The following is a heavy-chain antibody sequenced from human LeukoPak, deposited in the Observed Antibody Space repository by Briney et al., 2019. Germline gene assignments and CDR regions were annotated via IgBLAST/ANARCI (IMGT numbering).Heavy chain of an antibody. Sequence: SETLSLTCTVSGGSISSSSYYWGWIRQPPGKGLEWIGSIYYSGSTYYNPSLKSRVTISVDTAKNQFSLKLSSVTAADTAVYYCARDMVGVRWGYNWFDLWGQGTLVTVSS. D-gene: IGHD1-26*01. CDR1: GGSISSSSYY. V-gene: IGHV4-39*07. J-gene: IGHJ5*02. CDR2: IYYSGST. CDR3: ARDMVGVRWGYNWFDL.